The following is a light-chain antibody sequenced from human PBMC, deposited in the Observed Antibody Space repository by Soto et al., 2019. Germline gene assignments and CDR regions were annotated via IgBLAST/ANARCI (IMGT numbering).Light chain of an antibody. J-gene: IGLJ2*01. Sequence: QSVLTQPPSVSGAPGQRVTISCTGSGSKIGAGYDVHWYQHLPGTAPKLLIYTNINRPSGVPDRFSASKSGTSASLAITGLQAGDEADYYCQSYDSSLSGVVFGGGTKLTVL. CDR3: QSYDSSLSGVV. CDR2: TNI. CDR1: GSKIGAGYD. V-gene: IGLV1-40*01.